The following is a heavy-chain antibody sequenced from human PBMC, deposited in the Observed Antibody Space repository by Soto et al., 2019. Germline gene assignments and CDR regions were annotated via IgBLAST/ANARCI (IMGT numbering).Heavy chain of an antibody. D-gene: IGHD3-10*01. CDR3: AREGERFPPFGPFDY. Sequence: LRLSCAASGFTFSSCSMNWVRQAPGKGLEWVSYISSSSSTIYYADSVKGRFTISRDNAKNSLYLQMNSLRDEDTAVYYCAREGERFPPFGPFDYWGQGTLVTVSS. CDR2: ISSSSSTI. V-gene: IGHV3-48*02. CDR1: GFTFSSCS. J-gene: IGHJ4*02.